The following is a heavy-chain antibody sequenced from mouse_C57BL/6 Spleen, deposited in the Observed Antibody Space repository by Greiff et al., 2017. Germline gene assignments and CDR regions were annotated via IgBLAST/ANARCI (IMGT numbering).Heavy chain of an antibody. V-gene: IGHV1-52*01. CDR1: GYTFTSYW. J-gene: IGHJ2*01. CDR2: IDPSDSET. Sequence: VQLQQPGAELVRPGSSVKLSCKASGYTFTSYWMHWVKQRPIQGLEWIGNIDPSDSETHYNQKFKDKATLTVDKSSSTAYMQLSSLTSEDSAVYYCARTGGKGGFDYWGQGTTLTVSS. CDR3: ARTGGKGGFDY. D-gene: IGHD2-1*01.